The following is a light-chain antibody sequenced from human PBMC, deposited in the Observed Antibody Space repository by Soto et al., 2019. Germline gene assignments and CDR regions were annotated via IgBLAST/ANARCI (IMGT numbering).Light chain of an antibody. J-gene: IGKJ1*01. CDR1: QSISSY. CDR2: AAS. Sequence: DIQMTQSPSSLSASVGDRVTIACWASQSISSYLNWYQQKAGKAPKLLIYAASSLQSGVPSRFSGTGSGTDFTLTITSLQPEDFATYYCLQHNSYLWTFGQGTKVEIK. V-gene: IGKV1-39*01. CDR3: LQHNSYLWT.